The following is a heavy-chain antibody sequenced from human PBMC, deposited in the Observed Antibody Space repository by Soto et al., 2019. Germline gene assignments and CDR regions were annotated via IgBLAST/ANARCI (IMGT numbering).Heavy chain of an antibody. CDR2: IYYSGST. D-gene: IGHD3-16*02. V-gene: IGHV4-31*03. CDR3: ARAPYDYVWGSYRRTDYYGMDV. J-gene: IGHJ6*02. Sequence: QVQLQESGPGLVKPSQTLSLTCTVSGGSISSGGYYWSWIRQHPGKGLEWIGYIYYSGSTYYNPSLKSRVTISVDTSKNQFSLKLSSVTAAATAVYYCARAPYDYVWGSYRRTDYYGMDVWGQGTTVTVSS. CDR1: GGSISSGGYY.